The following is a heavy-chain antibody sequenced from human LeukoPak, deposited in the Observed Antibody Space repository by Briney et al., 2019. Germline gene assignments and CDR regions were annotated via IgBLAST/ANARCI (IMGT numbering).Heavy chain of an antibody. D-gene: IGHD1-26*01. V-gene: IGHV1-2*06. CDR1: GYTFTDAAYH. CDR2: IDPSSGST. J-gene: IGHJ4*02. Sequence: ASVKVSCKTPGYTFTDAAYHLHWVRQAPGQGLEWLGRIDPSSGSTTYAQDLQGRVAMTWATSISTAYMDLTRLRSDDTAVYYCARDNRGSLDYWGQGTQVNVSS. CDR3: ARDNRGSLDY.